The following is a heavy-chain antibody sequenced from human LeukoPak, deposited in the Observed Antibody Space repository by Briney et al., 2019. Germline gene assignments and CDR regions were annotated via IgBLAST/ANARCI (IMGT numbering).Heavy chain of an antibody. V-gene: IGHV3-23*01. CDR1: GFTFSSYA. J-gene: IGHJ4*02. Sequence: PVGSLRLSCAPSGFTFSSYAMRGVPDAPGKGLGWGSAIFGSGGSTYYADSVQGRFTISRDNSKNTLYLQMNSLRAEDTAVYYCAKAWGYCSGGSCYTGYFDYWGQGTLVTVSS. D-gene: IGHD2-15*01. CDR3: AKAWGYCSGGSCYTGYFDY. CDR2: IFGSGGST.